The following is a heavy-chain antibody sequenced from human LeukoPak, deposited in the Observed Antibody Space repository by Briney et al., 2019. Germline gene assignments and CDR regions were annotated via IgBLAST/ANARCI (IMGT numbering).Heavy chain of an antibody. CDR2: IYTSGST. J-gene: IGHJ5*02. Sequence: SETLSLTCTVSGGSISSYYWSWIRQPPGKGLEWIGNIYTSGSTNYNPSLKSRVTISVDASKNQFSLKLSAVTAADTAVYYCARHESYSSSSRWFDPWGQGTLVTVSS. CDR1: GGSISSYY. D-gene: IGHD6-6*01. V-gene: IGHV4-4*09. CDR3: ARHESYSSSSRWFDP.